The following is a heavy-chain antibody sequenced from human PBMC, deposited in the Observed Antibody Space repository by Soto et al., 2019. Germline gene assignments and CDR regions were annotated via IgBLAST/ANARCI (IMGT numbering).Heavy chain of an antibody. Sequence: GGSLRLSCAASGFTFSSYAMSWVRQAPGKGLEWVSAISGSGGSTYYADSVKGRFTISRDNSKNTLYLQMNSLRAEDTAVYYCATARHPAGKVVTPFYYYYYGMDVWGQGTTVTVSS. J-gene: IGHJ6*02. CDR2: ISGSGGST. D-gene: IGHD3-22*01. V-gene: IGHV3-23*01. CDR3: ATARHPAGKVVTPFYYYYYGMDV. CDR1: GFTFSSYA.